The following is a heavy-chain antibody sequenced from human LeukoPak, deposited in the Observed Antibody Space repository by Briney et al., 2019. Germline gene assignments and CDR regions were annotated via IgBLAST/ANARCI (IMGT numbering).Heavy chain of an antibody. CDR1: GGSISSGEYY. D-gene: IGHD3-10*01. CDR3: ARGVWFGEPFFDY. V-gene: IGHV4-30-4*01. CDR2: IYYSGST. Sequence: SETLSLTCTVSGGSISSGEYYWSWIRQPPGKGLEWIGYIYYSGSTYYNPSLKSRVTISVDTSKNQFSLKLSSVTAADTAVYYCARGVWFGEPFFDYWGQGTLVTVSS. J-gene: IGHJ4*02.